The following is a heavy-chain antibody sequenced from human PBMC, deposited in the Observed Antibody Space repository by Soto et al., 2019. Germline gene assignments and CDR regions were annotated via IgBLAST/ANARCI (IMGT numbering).Heavy chain of an antibody. J-gene: IGHJ1*01. Sequence: QVQLQQWGAGLLKPSETPSLTCAVHGGSFSGYFWSWLRQPPGKGLEWIGEINHGGTTNYYPSLKSRVTMSVDTAKNQFSLRLPYVTAADTAVYFCARGPDCTITSCQGYFQHWGQGSLVMVSS. D-gene: IGHD2-2*01. CDR3: ARGPDCTITSCQGYFQH. V-gene: IGHV4-34*01. CDR1: GGSFSGYF. CDR2: INHGGTT.